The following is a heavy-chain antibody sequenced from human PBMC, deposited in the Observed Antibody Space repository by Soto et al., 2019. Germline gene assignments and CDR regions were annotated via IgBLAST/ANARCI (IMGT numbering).Heavy chain of an antibody. CDR3: ARSTTTTPHWFDP. CDR1: GFTFSSYS. V-gene: IGHV3-21*01. Sequence: EVQLLESGGGLVKPGGSLRLSCAASGFTFSSYSMNWVRQAPGKGLEWVSSISSSGRYIYYADSVKGRFTISRDNAKNQLYLQMNSLRAKDTAVNYCARSTTTTPHWFDPWGQGTLVTVSS. J-gene: IGHJ5*02. CDR2: ISSSGRYI. D-gene: IGHD4-17*01.